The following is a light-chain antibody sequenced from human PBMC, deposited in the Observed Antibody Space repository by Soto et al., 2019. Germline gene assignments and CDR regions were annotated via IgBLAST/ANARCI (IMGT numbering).Light chain of an antibody. Sequence: EIVLTQSPGILSLSPGERATLSCRASQSVSNSYLTWYQQKPGQAPRLLIYGASSRATGIPDRFSGSGSGTDFTLTISRLEPEDFAVYYCQQYGSSPLWTFGQGTKVEIK. CDR2: GAS. CDR1: QSVSNSY. CDR3: QQYGSSPLWT. V-gene: IGKV3-20*01. J-gene: IGKJ1*01.